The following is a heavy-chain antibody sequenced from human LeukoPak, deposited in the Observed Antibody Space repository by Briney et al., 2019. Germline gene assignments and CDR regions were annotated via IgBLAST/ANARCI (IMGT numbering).Heavy chain of an antibody. V-gene: IGHV3-30-3*01. CDR1: GFTFSSYA. D-gene: IGHD5-18*01. CDR2: ISYDGSNK. J-gene: IGHJ4*02. Sequence: GSLRLSCAASGFTFSSYAMHWVRQAPGKGLEWVAVISYDGSNKYYADSVKGRFTISRDNSKNTLYLQMNSLRAEDTAVYYCASNKDPPIERLWLRLNYWGQGTLVTVSS. CDR3: ASNKDPPIERLWLRLNY.